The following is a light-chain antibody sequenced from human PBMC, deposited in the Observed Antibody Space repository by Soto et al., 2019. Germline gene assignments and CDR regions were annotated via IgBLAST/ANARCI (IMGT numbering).Light chain of an antibody. J-gene: IGLJ1*01. Sequence: QSVLTQPPSVSEAPGQRVTISCTGSSSNIGAGYEAHWYQQVPGTAPKLLIYENNNRPSGVPDRFSGSKFGTSASLAITGLQGEDEAEYYCQSYDSSLSLYVFGTGIKVTVL. V-gene: IGLV1-40*01. CDR3: QSYDSSLSLYV. CDR1: SSNIGAGYE. CDR2: ENN.